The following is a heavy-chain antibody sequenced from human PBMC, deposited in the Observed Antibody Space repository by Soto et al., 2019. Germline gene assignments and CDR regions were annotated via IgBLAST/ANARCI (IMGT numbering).Heavy chain of an antibody. J-gene: IGHJ4*02. V-gene: IGHV2-26*01. Sequence: QVTLKESGPVLVKPTETLTLTCTVSGFSLSNARMGVSWIRQPPGKALEWLAHIFSNDEKSYSTSLKSRLTISKDTSKRQVVLTMTNMDPVDTATYYCARSGYSSGWDLDYWGQGTLVTVSS. D-gene: IGHD6-19*01. CDR3: ARSGYSSGWDLDY. CDR2: IFSNDEK. CDR1: GFSLSNARMG.